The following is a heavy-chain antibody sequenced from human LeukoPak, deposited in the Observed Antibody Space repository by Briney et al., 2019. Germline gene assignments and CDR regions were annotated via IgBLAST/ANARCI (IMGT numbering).Heavy chain of an antibody. CDR2: IWYDGSNE. V-gene: IGHV3-33*06. D-gene: IGHD1-14*01. CDR3: AKNRDPQLERGSDY. Sequence: GGSLRLSCAASGFTFSNYGMHWVRQAPGKGLEWVAVIWYDGSNENYADSVKGRFTISRDNSKNTLYLQMNSLRVDDTAVYYCAKNRDPQLERGSDYWGQGTLVTVSS. CDR1: GFTFSNYG. J-gene: IGHJ4*02.